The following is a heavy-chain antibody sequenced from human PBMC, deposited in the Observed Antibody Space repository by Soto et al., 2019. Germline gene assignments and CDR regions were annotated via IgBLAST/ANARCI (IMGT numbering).Heavy chain of an antibody. D-gene: IGHD5-18*01. Sequence: EVQLVESGGGLVQPGGSLRLSCAASGFTVSSKYMSWVRQAPGKGLEWVSVIYSDGSAYYADSEKGRFTISRDNSKNTLYLQMNSLRAEDTAVYYCARHGYNYGGGYFDYWGQGTLVTVSS. CDR3: ARHGYNYGGGYFDY. J-gene: IGHJ4*02. CDR2: IYSDGSA. V-gene: IGHV3-66*04. CDR1: GFTVSSKY.